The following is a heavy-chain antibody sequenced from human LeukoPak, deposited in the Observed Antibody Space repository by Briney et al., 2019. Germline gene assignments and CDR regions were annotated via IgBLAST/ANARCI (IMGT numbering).Heavy chain of an antibody. CDR2: INPSGGST. D-gene: IGHD4-23*01. J-gene: IGHJ4*02. CDR1: GYTFTSYY. Sequence: ASVKVSCKAPGYTFTSYYMHWVRQAPGQGLEWMGIINPSGGSTSYAQKFQGRVTMTRDTSTSTVYMELSSLRSEDTAVYYCAREQWGYGGNSDWMYPEAQPPEYYFDYWGQGTLVAVSS. V-gene: IGHV1-46*01. CDR3: AREQWGYGGNSDWMYPEAQPPEYYFDY.